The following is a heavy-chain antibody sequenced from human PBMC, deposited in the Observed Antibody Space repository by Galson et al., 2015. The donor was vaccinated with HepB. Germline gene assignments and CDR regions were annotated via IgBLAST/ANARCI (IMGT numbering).Heavy chain of an antibody. J-gene: IGHJ6*02. Sequence: ETLSLTCTVSGGSISSSSYYWGWIRQPPGQGLEWIGSIYYSGSTYYNPSLKSRVTISVDTSKNQFSLKLSSVTAADTAVYYCARVPPHYYYGMDVWGQGTTVTVSS. V-gene: IGHV4-39*01. CDR1: GGSISSSSYY. CDR3: ARVPPHYYYGMDV. D-gene: IGHD1-1*01. CDR2: IYYSGST.